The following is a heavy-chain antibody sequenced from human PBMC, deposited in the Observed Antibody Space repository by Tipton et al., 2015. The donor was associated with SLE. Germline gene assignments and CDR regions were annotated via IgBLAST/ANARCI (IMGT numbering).Heavy chain of an antibody. CDR2: ISWNSGSI. D-gene: IGHD3-22*01. CDR1: GFTFDDYA. Sequence: SLRLSCAASGFTFDDYAMHWVRQAPGKGLEWASGISWNSGSIGYADSVKGRFTISRDNAKNSLYLQMNSLRAEDTALYYCAKSYDSSGYSHFDYWGQGTLVTVSS. CDR3: AKSYDSSGYSHFDY. J-gene: IGHJ4*02. V-gene: IGHV3-9*01.